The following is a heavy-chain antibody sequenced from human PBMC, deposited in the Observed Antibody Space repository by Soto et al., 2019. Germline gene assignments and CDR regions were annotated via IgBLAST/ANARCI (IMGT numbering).Heavy chain of an antibody. CDR1: GFSFSSYA. D-gene: IGHD6-13*01. Sequence: EVQLLESGGGLVQPGGSLRLSCAASGFSFSSYAMNWVRQAPGKGLECVSAFSDGGSNTYYTDSEKGRFTISRDNSKNTVFLQTNSLRAEDTAVYYCAILDSSTWYTGYYFDYWGQGTLVTVSS. CDR3: AILDSSTWYTGYYFDY. CDR2: FSDGGSNT. J-gene: IGHJ4*02. V-gene: IGHV3-23*01.